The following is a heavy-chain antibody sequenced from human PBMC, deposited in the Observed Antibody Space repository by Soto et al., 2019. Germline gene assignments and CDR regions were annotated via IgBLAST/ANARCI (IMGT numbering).Heavy chain of an antibody. CDR1: GGTFSSYA. V-gene: IGHV1-69*13. J-gene: IGHJ3*02. D-gene: IGHD5-12*01. Sequence: GASVKVSCKASGGTFSSYAISWVRQAPGQGLEWMGGIIPIFGTANYAQKFQGRVTITADESTSTAYMELSSLRSEDTAVYYCASPQWLRTVTDAFDIWGQGTMVTVSS. CDR2: IIPIFGTA. CDR3: ASPQWLRTVTDAFDI.